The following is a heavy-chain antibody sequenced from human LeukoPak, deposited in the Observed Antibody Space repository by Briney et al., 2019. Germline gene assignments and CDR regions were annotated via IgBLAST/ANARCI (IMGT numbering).Heavy chain of an antibody. Sequence: GSLRLSCAASGFTFDDYGMSWVRQAPGKGLEWVSGINWNGGSTGYADSAKGRFTISRDNAKNSLYLQMNSLRAEDTALYHCARDRGNIEMEDAFDIWGQGTMVTVSS. CDR1: GFTFDDYG. V-gene: IGHV3-20*01. CDR3: ARDRGNIEMEDAFDI. CDR2: INWNGGST. J-gene: IGHJ3*02. D-gene: IGHD5-24*01.